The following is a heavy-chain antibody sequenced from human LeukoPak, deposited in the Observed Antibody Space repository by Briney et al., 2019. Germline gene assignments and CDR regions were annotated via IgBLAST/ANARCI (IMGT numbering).Heavy chain of an antibody. Sequence: PGGSLRLYCAASGFTFSSYWMSWGRQAPGKGLGWVANIKQDGSEKYYVDSVKGRFTISRDNAKNSLYLQMNSLRAEDTAVSYCARVSPLYYDFWSGYYPYYGMDVWGQGTTVTVSS. D-gene: IGHD3-3*01. CDR3: ARVSPLYYDFWSGYYPYYGMDV. J-gene: IGHJ6*02. CDR1: GFTFSSYW. CDR2: IKQDGSEK. V-gene: IGHV3-7*01.